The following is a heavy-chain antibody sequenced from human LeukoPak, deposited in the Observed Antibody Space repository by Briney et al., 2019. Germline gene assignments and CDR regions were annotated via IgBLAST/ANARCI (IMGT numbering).Heavy chain of an antibody. Sequence: PGGSLRLSCAASGFTFSSYSMNWVRQAPGKGLEWVSSIISSSSYIYYADSVKGRFTISRGNAKNSLYLQMNSLRAEDTAVYYCARLSRGSGRDAFDIWGQGTMVTVSS. CDR2: IISSSSYI. CDR3: ARLSRGSGRDAFDI. V-gene: IGHV3-21*01. J-gene: IGHJ3*02. CDR1: GFTFSSYS. D-gene: IGHD3-10*01.